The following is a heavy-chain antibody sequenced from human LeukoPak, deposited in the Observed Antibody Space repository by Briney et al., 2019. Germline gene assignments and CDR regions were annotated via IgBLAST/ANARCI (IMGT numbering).Heavy chain of an antibody. CDR1: GFTFSSYS. V-gene: IGHV3-21*01. CDR2: ISSSSSYI. Sequence: GGSLRLSCAASGFTFSSYSMNWVRQAPGKGLEWVSSISSSSSYIYYADSVKGRFTISRDNAKNSLYLQMNSLRAEDTAVYYCARGGGATDALDIWGQGTMVTVSS. CDR3: ARGGGATDALDI. D-gene: IGHD3-16*01. J-gene: IGHJ3*02.